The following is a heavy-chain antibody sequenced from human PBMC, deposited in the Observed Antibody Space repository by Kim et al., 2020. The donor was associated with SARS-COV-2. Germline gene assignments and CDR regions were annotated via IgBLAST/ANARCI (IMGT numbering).Heavy chain of an antibody. CDR3: ARSDSSGFAY. J-gene: IGHJ4*02. Sequence: GESLKISCQGSGYTFIAYWIAWVRQMPGKGLEWMGIISPGYPNIRYSPSFHGQVTISADKSINTAYLYWSSLKASDTAIYYCARSDSSGFAYWGQGTQVSVSS. CDR2: ISPGYPNI. V-gene: IGHV5-51*01. D-gene: IGHD3-22*01. CDR1: GYTFIAYW.